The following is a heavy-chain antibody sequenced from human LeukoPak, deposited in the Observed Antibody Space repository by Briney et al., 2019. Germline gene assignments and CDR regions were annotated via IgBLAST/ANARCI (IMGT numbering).Heavy chain of an antibody. CDR2: IKQDGSEK. CDR3: ARDSSSWYFCAFDS. Sequence: PGGSLRLSCAASGFTFSSYWMSWVRQAPGKGLEWVADIKQDGSEKYYVDSVKGRFTISRDNAKNSLYLQMNSLRAEDTAVYYCARDSSSWYFCAFDSWGQGTMVTVSA. CDR1: GFTFSSYW. D-gene: IGHD6-13*01. V-gene: IGHV3-7*01. J-gene: IGHJ3*02.